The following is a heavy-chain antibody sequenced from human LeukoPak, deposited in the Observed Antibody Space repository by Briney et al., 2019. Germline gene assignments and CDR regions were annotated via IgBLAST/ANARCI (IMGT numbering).Heavy chain of an antibody. CDR2: IYYSGST. V-gene: IGHV4-59*01. D-gene: IGHD1-26*01. CDR3: ARYIVGAAYFDY. Sequence: SETLSLTCTVSGGSISSYYWSWIRQPPGKGLGWIGYIYYSGSTNYNPSLKSRVTISVDTPKNQFSLKLSSVTAADTAVYYCARYIVGAAYFDYWGQGTLVTVSS. CDR1: GGSISSYY. J-gene: IGHJ4*02.